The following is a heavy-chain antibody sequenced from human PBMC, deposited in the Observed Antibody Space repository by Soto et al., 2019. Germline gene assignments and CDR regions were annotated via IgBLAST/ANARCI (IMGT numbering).Heavy chain of an antibody. CDR2: ISYDGSKK. CDR3: ARDWYYYGSGNYYPTY. Sequence: QVQLVESGGGVVQPGRSLRLSCAASGFTFSSYAMHWVRQTPGKGLEWVAVISYDGSKKYYADSVEGRFIISRDNSKNXLYLQMNSLRAEDTAVYYCARDWYYYGSGNYYPTYWGQGTLVTVSS. J-gene: IGHJ4*02. CDR1: GFTFSSYA. V-gene: IGHV3-30-3*01. D-gene: IGHD3-10*01.